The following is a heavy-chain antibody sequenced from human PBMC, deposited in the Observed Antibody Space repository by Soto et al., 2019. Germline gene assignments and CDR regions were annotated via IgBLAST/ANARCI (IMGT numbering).Heavy chain of an antibody. CDR2: ISYDGSNK. Sequence: QVQLVESGGGVVQPGRSLRLSCAASGFTFSSYGMHWVRQAPGKGLEWVAVISYDGSNKYYADYVKGRFTISRDNSKNTLYLQMNSLRAEDTAVYYCAKDPYWGQGTLVTVSS. V-gene: IGHV3-30*18. CDR1: GFTFSSYG. J-gene: IGHJ1*01. CDR3: AKDPY.